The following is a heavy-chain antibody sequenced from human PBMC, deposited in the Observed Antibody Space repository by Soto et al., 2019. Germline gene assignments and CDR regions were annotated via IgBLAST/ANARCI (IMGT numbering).Heavy chain of an antibody. Sequence: PSETLSLTCTVSGGSISSGGYYWSWIRQHPGKGLEWIRYIYYSGSTYYNPSLKSRVTISVDTSKNQFSLKLSSVTAADTAVYYCARVLILTGYYLIDYWGQGTLVTVSS. D-gene: IGHD3-9*01. CDR1: GGSISSGGYY. CDR2: IYYSGST. CDR3: ARVLILTGYYLIDY. V-gene: IGHV4-31*03. J-gene: IGHJ4*02.